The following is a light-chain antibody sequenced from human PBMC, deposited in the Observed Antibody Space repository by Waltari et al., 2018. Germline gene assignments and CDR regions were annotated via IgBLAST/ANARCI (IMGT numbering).Light chain of an antibody. Sequence: EIVLTQSPDTLSLSPGDRATLSCRAGQSVSRTLAWYQQKPGQAPRLLIYDASSRATGVPDRFSGSGSGTDFSLTISRLEPEDFAVYYCQKYGTLPATFGQGTKVEIK. CDR1: QSVSRT. V-gene: IGKV3-20*01. CDR3: QKYGTLPAT. J-gene: IGKJ1*01. CDR2: DAS.